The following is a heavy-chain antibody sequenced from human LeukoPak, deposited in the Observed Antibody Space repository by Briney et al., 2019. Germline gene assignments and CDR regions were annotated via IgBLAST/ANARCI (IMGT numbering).Heavy chain of an antibody. J-gene: IGHJ2*01. CDR3: ARDRDYGDWGGQGDWYFDL. CDR2: INHSGST. D-gene: IGHD4-17*01. V-gene: IGHV4-34*01. Sequence: SETLSLTCAVYGGSFSGYYWSWIRQPPGKGLEWIGEINHSGSTNYNPSLKSRVTISVDTSKNQFSLKLSSVTAADTAVYYCARDRDYGDWGGQGDWYFDLWGRGTLVTVSS. CDR1: GGSFSGYY.